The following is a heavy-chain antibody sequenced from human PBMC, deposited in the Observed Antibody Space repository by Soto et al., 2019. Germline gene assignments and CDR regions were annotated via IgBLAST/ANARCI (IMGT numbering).Heavy chain of an antibody. V-gene: IGHV4-34*01. CDR2: INHSGTT. CDR1: GGSFSGFY. Sequence: PSETLSLTCAVSGGSFSGFYWTWIRQPPGEGLEWIGEINHSGTTNFNPSLRSRLTISLDSSKKHFSLKLTSMTAADAAVYYCARADRTLVTSYGLDVWGQGXTVTVSS. D-gene: IGHD2-21*02. CDR3: ARADRTLVTSYGLDV. J-gene: IGHJ6*02.